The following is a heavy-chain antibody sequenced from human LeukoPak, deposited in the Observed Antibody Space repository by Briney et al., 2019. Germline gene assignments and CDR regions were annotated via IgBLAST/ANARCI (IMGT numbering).Heavy chain of an antibody. CDR3: ARDSGLYYYDSSGYSPSEY. J-gene: IGHJ4*02. V-gene: IGHV3-74*01. CDR2: INSDGSST. CDR1: GFTFSSYW. Sequence: GGSLRLSCAASGFTFSSYWMHWVHQAPGKGLVWVSRINSDGSSTSYADSVKGRFTISRDNAKNTLYLQMNSLRAEDTAVYYCARDSGLYYYDSSGYSPSEYWGQGTLVTVSS. D-gene: IGHD3-22*01.